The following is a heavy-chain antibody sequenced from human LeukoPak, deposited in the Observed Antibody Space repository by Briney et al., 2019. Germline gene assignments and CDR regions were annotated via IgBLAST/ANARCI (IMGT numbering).Heavy chain of an antibody. J-gene: IGHJ6*03. CDR3: ARVSFGSGYYCYMDV. CDR1: GYTFTSYD. Sequence: ASVKVSCKASGYTFTSYDINWVRQATGQGLEWMGWMNPNSDNTGYAQKFQGRVTMTRNTSISTAYMELSSLRSEDTAVYYCARVSFGSGYYCYMDVWGKGTTVTVSS. V-gene: IGHV1-8*01. CDR2: MNPNSDNT. D-gene: IGHD3-10*01.